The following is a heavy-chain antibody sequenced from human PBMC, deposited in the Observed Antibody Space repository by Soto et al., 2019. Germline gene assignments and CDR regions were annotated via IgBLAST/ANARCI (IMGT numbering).Heavy chain of an antibody. V-gene: IGHV4-34*01. CDR3: ARGITIFGVPKRWFDS. CDR1: GGSFSGYY. Sequence: QVQLQQWGAGLLKPSETLSLTCAVYGGSFSGYYWSWIRQPPGKGLEWIGEINHSGSTNYNPSLKSRGTISVDTSKNQFSLKLSSVTAADTAVYYCARGITIFGVPKRWFDSWGQGTLVTVSS. J-gene: IGHJ5*01. CDR2: INHSGST. D-gene: IGHD3-3*01.